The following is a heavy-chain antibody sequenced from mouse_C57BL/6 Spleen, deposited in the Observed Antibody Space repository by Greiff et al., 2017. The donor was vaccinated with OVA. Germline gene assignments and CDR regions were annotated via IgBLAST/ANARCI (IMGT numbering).Heavy chain of an antibody. CDR2: IYPGSGST. CDR1: GYTFTSYW. D-gene: IGHD3-2*02. J-gene: IGHJ3*01. CDR3: ARPKTAQASWFAY. Sequence: VQLHQPGAELVKPGASVKMSCKASGYTFTSYWITWVKQRPGPGLEWIGDIYPGSGSTTYNEKFKSKATLTVDTSSSTAYMQLSSLTSEDSAVYNCARPKTAQASWFAYWGQGTLVTVSA. V-gene: IGHV1-55*01.